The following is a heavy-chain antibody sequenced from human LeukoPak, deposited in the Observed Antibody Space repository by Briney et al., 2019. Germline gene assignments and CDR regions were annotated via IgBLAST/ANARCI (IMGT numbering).Heavy chain of an antibody. D-gene: IGHD2-15*01. V-gene: IGHV4-59*02. CDR1: GASVSRYY. CDR3: ARESCSGGSCYSSWGERGWFDS. J-gene: IGHJ5*01. CDR2: VQYSGST. Sequence: SETLSLTCTVSGASVSRYYSYWVRQSPGKGLEWTGYVQYSGSTYYNPSLKSRVSLSVDASKNQFSLNLKSVTTADTAVYYCARESCSGGSCYSSWGERGWFDSWGQGTLVTVSS.